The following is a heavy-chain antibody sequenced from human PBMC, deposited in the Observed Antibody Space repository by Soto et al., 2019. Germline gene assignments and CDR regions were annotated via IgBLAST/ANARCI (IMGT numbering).Heavy chain of an antibody. Sequence: PGGSLRLSCAASGFTFSSYGMHWVRQAPGKGLEWVAVIWYDGSNKYYADSVKGRFTISRDNSKNTLYLQMNSLRAEDTAVYYCARDQWIRLLPYYGMDVWGQGTTVTVSS. D-gene: IGHD5-12*01. J-gene: IGHJ6*02. V-gene: IGHV3-33*01. CDR3: ARDQWIRLLPYYGMDV. CDR2: IWYDGSNK. CDR1: GFTFSSYG.